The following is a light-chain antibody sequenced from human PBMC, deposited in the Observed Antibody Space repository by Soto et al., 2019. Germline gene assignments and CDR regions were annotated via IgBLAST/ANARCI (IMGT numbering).Light chain of an antibody. CDR3: QQRSNWPALT. Sequence: EVVFTQFPANLSLSPGESATLSCRASQSVSYYLAWYQQKPGQAPRLLIYDASNRAPGIPARFSGSGSGTDFTLTISSLEPEDFAIYYCQQRSNWPALTFGGGTKVDIK. CDR1: QSVSYY. CDR2: DAS. J-gene: IGKJ4*01. V-gene: IGKV3-11*01.